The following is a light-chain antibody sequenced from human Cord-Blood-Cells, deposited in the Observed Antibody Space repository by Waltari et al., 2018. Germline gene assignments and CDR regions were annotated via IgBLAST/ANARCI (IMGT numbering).Light chain of an antibody. V-gene: IGLV1-47*01. J-gene: IGLJ1*01. Sequence: QSVLTQPPSASGTPGQRVTISCPGSSSHIGGNYVYWYQQLPGTAPKLLIYRNNQRPSGVPDRFSGSKSGTSASLAISGLRSEDEADYYCAAWDDSLSGYVFGTGTKVTVL. CDR2: RNN. CDR1: SSHIGGNY. CDR3: AAWDDSLSGYV.